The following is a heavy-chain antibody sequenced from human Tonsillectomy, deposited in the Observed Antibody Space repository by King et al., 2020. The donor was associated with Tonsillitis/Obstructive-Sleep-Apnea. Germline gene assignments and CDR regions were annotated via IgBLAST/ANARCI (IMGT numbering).Heavy chain of an antibody. CDR3: ARAVGATTRYYYYMDV. Sequence: QLVQSGAEVKKPGSSVKVSCKASGGIFDNYAISWVRQAPGQGLEWMGRIIPIFGIAKYAQKFQGRVTITADKSTGTAYMELSSLSSEDTAVYYCARAVGATTRYYYYMDVWGKGTTVTVSS. V-gene: IGHV1-69*09. CDR2: IIPIFGIA. D-gene: IGHD1-26*01. CDR1: GGIFDNYA. J-gene: IGHJ6*03.